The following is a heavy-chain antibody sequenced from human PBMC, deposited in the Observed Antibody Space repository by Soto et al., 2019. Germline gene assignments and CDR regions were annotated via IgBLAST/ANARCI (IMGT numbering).Heavy chain of an antibody. Sequence: QVQLVQSGAELKKPGSSVKVSCKASGGTFTSHTIIAWVRQAPGQGPEWMGRIIPTLDIVDYAQKFQDRVTITAYKTTSTAYMELRSLISEVTAVYYCARDERGYNYVSDYGLDVWGKGTSVTVSS. CDR2: IIPTLDIV. V-gene: IGHV1-69*08. CDR1: GGTFTSHT. CDR3: ARDERGYNYVSDYGLDV. D-gene: IGHD5-18*01. J-gene: IGHJ6*04.